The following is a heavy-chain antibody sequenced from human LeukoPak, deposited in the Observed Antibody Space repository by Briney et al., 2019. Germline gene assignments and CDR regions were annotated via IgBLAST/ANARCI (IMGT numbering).Heavy chain of an antibody. D-gene: IGHD2-15*01. CDR3: ARHRYRYCSGGSCYLWYFDY. Sequence: SETLSLTCAVYGGSFSGYYWSWIRQPPGKGLEWIGEINHSGSTNYNPSLKSRVTISVDTSKNRFSLKLSSVTAADTAVYYCARHRYRYCSGGSCYLWYFDYWGQGTLVTVS. CDR1: GGSFSGYY. J-gene: IGHJ4*02. CDR2: INHSGST. V-gene: IGHV4-34*01.